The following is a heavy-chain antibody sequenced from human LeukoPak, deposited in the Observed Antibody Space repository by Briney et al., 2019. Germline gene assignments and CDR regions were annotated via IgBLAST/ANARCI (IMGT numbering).Heavy chain of an antibody. Sequence: GGSLRLSCAASGFTLSSYWMSWVRQAPGKGLEWVANIKQDGSEKYYVDSVKGRFTISRDNAKNPLYLEMNSLRAEDTAVYYCASRRGDYWGQGTLVTVSS. CDR2: IKQDGSEK. CDR3: ASRRGDY. J-gene: IGHJ4*02. D-gene: IGHD3-10*01. CDR1: GFTLSSYW. V-gene: IGHV3-7*01.